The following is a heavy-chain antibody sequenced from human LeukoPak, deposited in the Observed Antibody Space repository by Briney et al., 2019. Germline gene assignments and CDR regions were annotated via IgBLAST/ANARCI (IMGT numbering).Heavy chain of an antibody. J-gene: IGHJ5*02. D-gene: IGHD6-13*01. CDR3: ARPRGAAAGTFGFDP. Sequence: GRSLRLSCAASGFTFTSYVMHCVRQAPGKGLQWVALISYDGSNKYYADSVKGRFTISRDNSKNTLYLQMNSLRAEDTAVYYCARPRGAAAGTFGFDPWGQGTLVTVSS. V-gene: IGHV3-30*03. CDR1: GFTFTSYV. CDR2: ISYDGSNK.